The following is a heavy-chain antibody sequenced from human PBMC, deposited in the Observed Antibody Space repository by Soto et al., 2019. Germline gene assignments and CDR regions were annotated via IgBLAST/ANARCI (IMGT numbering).Heavy chain of an antibody. D-gene: IGHD4-17*01. CDR1: GFSFSNYG. CDR3: ARDMDPMTTVTEVDY. Sequence: PGGFLRLSCAASGFSFSNYGMHWVRQAPGKGLEWVAFIWSGGSNKYYADSVKGRFTISRDNAKNTLNLQMDSLRAEDTAVYFCARDMDPMTTVTEVDYWGQGTLVTVSS. CDR2: IWSGGSNK. J-gene: IGHJ4*01. V-gene: IGHV3-33*01.